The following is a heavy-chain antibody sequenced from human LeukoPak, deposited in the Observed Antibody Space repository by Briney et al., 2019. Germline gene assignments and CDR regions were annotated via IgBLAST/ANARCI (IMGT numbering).Heavy chain of an antibody. V-gene: IGHV1-69*04. D-gene: IGHD1-26*01. CDR3: ARDGVGATKRRFDY. CDR1: GYTFTGYY. CDR2: IIPILGIA. J-gene: IGHJ4*02. Sequence: GASVKVSCTASGYTFTGYYMHWVRQAPGQGLEWMGRIIPILGIANYAQKFQGRVTITADKSTSTAYMELSSLRSEDTAVYYCARDGVGATKRRFDYWGQGTLVTVSS.